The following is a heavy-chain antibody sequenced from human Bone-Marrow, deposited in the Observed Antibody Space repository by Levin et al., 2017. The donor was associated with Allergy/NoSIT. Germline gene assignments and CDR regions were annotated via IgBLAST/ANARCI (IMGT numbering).Heavy chain of an antibody. Sequence: GESLKISCKGSGYSFTGYWIAWVRQMPGKGLEWMGIISPRDSETRYSPSFEGQVTFSVDKAINTAFMQWSSLKASDTATYYCARRSGGYASGWYGKWGQGTLVIVSS. V-gene: IGHV5-51*01. CDR2: ISPRDSET. J-gene: IGHJ4*02. CDR1: GYSFTGYW. CDR3: ARRSGGYASGWYGK. D-gene: IGHD6-19*01.